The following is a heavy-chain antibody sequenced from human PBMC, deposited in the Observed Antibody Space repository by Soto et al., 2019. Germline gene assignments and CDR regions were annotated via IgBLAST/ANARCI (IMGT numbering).Heavy chain of an antibody. CDR3: ARDRYSSPTGTDAFDI. Sequence: PGGSLRLSCAASGFTFSSYSMNWVRQAPGKGLEWVSYISSSSSTIYYADSVKGRFTISRDNAKNSLYLQMNSLRDEDTAVYYCARDRYSSPTGTDAFDIWGQGTMVTVSS. V-gene: IGHV3-48*02. CDR1: GFTFSSYS. D-gene: IGHD5-18*01. CDR2: ISSSSSTI. J-gene: IGHJ3*02.